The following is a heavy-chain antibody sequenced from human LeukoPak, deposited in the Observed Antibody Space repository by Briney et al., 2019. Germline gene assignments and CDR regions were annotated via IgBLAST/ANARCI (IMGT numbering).Heavy chain of an antibody. Sequence: GGSLRLSCAASGFTFSTSAMTWVRQAPGKGLEWVSAISGSGGTTYYADSVKGRFTISRDNAKNSLYLQMNSLRAEDTAVYYCARDTKIAAAAGGDFDYWGQGTLVTVSS. D-gene: IGHD6-13*01. J-gene: IGHJ4*02. V-gene: IGHV3-23*01. CDR2: ISGSGGTT. CDR1: GFTFSTSA. CDR3: ARDTKIAAAAGGDFDY.